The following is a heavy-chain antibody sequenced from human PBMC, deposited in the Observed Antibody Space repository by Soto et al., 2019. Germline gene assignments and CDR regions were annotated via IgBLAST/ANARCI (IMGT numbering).Heavy chain of an antibody. CDR2: INHSGST. Sequence: QVQLQQWGAGLLKPSETLSLTCAVYGGSFSGYYWSWIRQPPGKGLEWIGEINHSGSTNYNPSLKSRVTISVDTSKNQFSLKLSSVTAADTAVYYCPRARRLFYGPPLGFDYWGQGTLVTVSS. CDR3: PRARRLFYGPPLGFDY. J-gene: IGHJ4*02. V-gene: IGHV4-34*01. CDR1: GGSFSGYY. D-gene: IGHD3-10*01.